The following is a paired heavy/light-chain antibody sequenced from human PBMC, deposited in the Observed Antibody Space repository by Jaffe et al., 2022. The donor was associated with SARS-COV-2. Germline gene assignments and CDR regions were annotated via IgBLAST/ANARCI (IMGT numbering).Light chain of an antibody. CDR3: AAWDDSLNGPV. J-gene: IGLJ3*02. CDR2: SNN. Sequence: QSVLTQPPSASGTPGQRASISCSGSTSNIGSNTVNWYQRLPGTAPKLLIYSNNQRPSGVPDRFTGAKSGTSASLAISGLQPEDEADYYCAAWDDSLNGPVFGGGTKLTVL. CDR1: TSNIGSNT. V-gene: IGLV1-44*01.
Heavy chain of an antibody. CDR2: THTSGST. D-gene: IGHD3-10*01. V-gene: IGHV4-61*02. Sequence: QVQLQESGPGLVKPSQTLSLTCSVSGDSISSGNFYCSWIRQPAGKGLEWIGHTHTSGSTNFNASLKSRVTISLDTSKNQFSLKLTSVTAADTAVYYCARDLGFRYGSGTNYFYYGMDVWGQGTTVTVSS. J-gene: IGHJ6*02. CDR3: ARDLGFRYGSGTNYFYYGMDV. CDR1: GDSISSGNFY.